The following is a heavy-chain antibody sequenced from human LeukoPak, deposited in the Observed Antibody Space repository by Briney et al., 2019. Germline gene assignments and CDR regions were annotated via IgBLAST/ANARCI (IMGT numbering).Heavy chain of an antibody. CDR3: ARDLKSSGSFDY. CDR2: INPNGGGT. CDR1: GYTFTGYY. J-gene: IGHJ4*02. Sequence: ASVKVSCKASGYTFTGYYMHWVRQAPGQGLEWMGWINPNGGGTNYAQKFQGRVTMTRDTSISTAYMELSRLRSDDTAVYYCARDLKSSGSFDYWGQGTLVTVSS. D-gene: IGHD6-19*01. V-gene: IGHV1-2*02.